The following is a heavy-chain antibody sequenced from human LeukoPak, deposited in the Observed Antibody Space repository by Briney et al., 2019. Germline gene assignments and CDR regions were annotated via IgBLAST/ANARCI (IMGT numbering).Heavy chain of an antibody. CDR1: GFTFSSYW. D-gene: IGHD3-3*01. Sequence: GGSLRLSCAASGFTFSSYWMSWVRQAPGKGLEWVANIKQDGSEKYYVDSVKGRFTISRDNAKNSLYLLMNSLRAEDTAVYYCARGRGITIFGVISWFDPWGQGTLVTVSS. V-gene: IGHV3-7*01. CDR3: ARGRGITIFGVISWFDP. J-gene: IGHJ5*02. CDR2: IKQDGSEK.